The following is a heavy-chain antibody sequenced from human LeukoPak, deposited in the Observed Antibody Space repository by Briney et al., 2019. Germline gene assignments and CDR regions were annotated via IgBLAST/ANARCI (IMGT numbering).Heavy chain of an antibody. CDR3: VTMAVAIDAFDI. CDR1: GGSISSGDYY. J-gene: IGHJ3*02. Sequence: SETLSLTCTVSGGSISSGDYYWSWIRQPPGKGLEWIAYIYYTGSTYYNPSLKSRVSISVDTSKRQFSLRLSSVTAADTAIYYCVTMAVAIDAFDIWGQGTMVTVSS. V-gene: IGHV4-30-4*01. D-gene: IGHD6-19*01. CDR2: IYYTGST.